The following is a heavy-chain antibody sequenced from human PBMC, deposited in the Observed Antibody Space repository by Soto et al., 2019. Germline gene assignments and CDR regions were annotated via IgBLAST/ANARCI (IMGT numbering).Heavy chain of an antibody. D-gene: IGHD2-15*01. J-gene: IGHJ4*02. CDR2: IYYSGST. CDR1: GGSISMNW. Sequence: SETLSLTCAVSGGSISMNWWSWVRQPPGKGLEWIGSIYYSGSTYYNPSLKSRVTISVDTSKNQFSLKLSSVTAADTAVYYCARHTPAISISDHWGQGTLVTVS. V-gene: IGHV4-39*01. CDR3: ARHTPAISISDH.